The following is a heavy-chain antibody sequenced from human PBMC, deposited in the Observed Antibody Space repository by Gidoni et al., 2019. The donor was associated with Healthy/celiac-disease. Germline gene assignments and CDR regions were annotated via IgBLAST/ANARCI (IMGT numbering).Heavy chain of an antibody. CDR1: GCSIRSRSYY. J-gene: IGHJ5*02. CDR3: ARPLGVVVPAAGWFDP. Sequence: QLQLQESVPGLVTPSETLSLTCTVSGCSIRSRSYYWGWIRQPPGKGLEWIGSIYYSGRTYYNPSHKSRVTISVDTSKNQFSLKLSSVTAADTAVYYCARPLGVVVPAAGWFDPWGQGTLVTVSS. D-gene: IGHD2-2*01. V-gene: IGHV4-39*01. CDR2: IYYSGRT.